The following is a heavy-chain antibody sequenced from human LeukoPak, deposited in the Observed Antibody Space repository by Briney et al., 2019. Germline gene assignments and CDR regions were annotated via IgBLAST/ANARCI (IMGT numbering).Heavy chain of an antibody. V-gene: IGHV3-21*01. D-gene: IGHD3-3*01. Sequence: GGSLRLSCAASGFTFNDYTMTWVRQAPGKGLEWASSITGGCNYIFYADSVKGRFTISRDNAQNSLFLELNSLRGEDTAVYYCARERNFYYFDYWGQGALVTVSS. CDR1: GFTFNDYT. CDR3: ARERNFYYFDY. J-gene: IGHJ4*02. CDR2: ITGGCNYI.